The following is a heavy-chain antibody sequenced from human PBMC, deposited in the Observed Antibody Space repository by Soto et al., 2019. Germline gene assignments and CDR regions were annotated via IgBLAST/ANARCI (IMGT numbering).Heavy chain of an antibody. Sequence: GESLKISCKGSGYSFTSYWIGWVRQMPGKGLEWMGIIYPGDSDTRYSPSFQGQVTISADKSISTAYLQWSSLKASDTAMYYCARLYSAKRLPHYYYYYYMDVWGKGTTV. D-gene: IGHD6-25*01. CDR3: ARLYSAKRLPHYYYYYYMDV. CDR1: GYSFTSYW. V-gene: IGHV5-51*01. J-gene: IGHJ6*03. CDR2: IYPGDSDT.